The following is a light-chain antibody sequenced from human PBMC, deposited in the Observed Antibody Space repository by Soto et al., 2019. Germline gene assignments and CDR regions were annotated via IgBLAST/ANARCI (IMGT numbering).Light chain of an antibody. CDR1: QSISSSY. Sequence: EIVLTQSPGTLSLSPGERATLSCRASQSISSSYLAWYQQRPGQAPRLLIYGASSMATGITDRFSGSGSGTDFTLTISRLEPEDFAVYFCQQYGSSPRKFGQGTKVEVK. CDR3: QQYGSSPRK. J-gene: IGKJ1*01. CDR2: GAS. V-gene: IGKV3-20*01.